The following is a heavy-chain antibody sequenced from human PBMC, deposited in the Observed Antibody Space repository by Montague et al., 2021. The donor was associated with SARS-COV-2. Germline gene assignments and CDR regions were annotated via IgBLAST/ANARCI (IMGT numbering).Heavy chain of an antibody. CDR3: AREVVGVKTNWLDT. D-gene: IGHD3-16*01. Sequence: SETLSLTCSVSGVSVSSNNYYWTWIRRPPGKVLERFGYIYFNGNTXLNPSLDGRVTTSIDTSKNHFSLRLTSVTPADTDVYYCAREVVGVKTNWLDTWGQGTLVTVSS. CDR1: GVSVSSNNYY. J-gene: IGHJ5*02. V-gene: IGHV4-61*03. CDR2: IYFNGNT.